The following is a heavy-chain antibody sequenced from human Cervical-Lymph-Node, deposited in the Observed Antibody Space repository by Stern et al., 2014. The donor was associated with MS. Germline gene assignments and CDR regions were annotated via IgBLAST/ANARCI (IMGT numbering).Heavy chain of an antibody. CDR1: GFTFGSYG. CDR3: VKRGITEVRGVRLGDY. Sequence: VQLVESGGGVVQPGRSLRLTCTVSGFTFGSYGMHWVRQAPGKGLEWVSVISYDGSDTYYAESVKGRFTISRDNTKNTLYLEMRRLRREDTAVYYCVKRGITEVRGVRLGDYWGPGTLVIVSS. CDR2: ISYDGSDT. D-gene: IGHD3-10*01. J-gene: IGHJ4*02. V-gene: IGHV3-30*18.